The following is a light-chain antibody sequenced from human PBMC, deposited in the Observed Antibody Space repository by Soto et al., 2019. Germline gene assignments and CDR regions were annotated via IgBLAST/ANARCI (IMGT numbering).Light chain of an antibody. CDR3: LRHNSLPYT. Sequence: DIQMTQSPSSLSASVGDRVTITCRASQVIRSYLGWYQQKPGKAPKRLIYAASGLQSGVPSRFSGSGSGTEFTHTFISLHPEEFATYYCLRHNSLPYTFGQGTRLEIK. J-gene: IGKJ2*01. CDR1: QVIRSY. V-gene: IGKV1-17*01. CDR2: AAS.